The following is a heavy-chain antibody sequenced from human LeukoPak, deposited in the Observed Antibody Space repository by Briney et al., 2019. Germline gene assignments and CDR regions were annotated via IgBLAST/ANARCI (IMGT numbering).Heavy chain of an antibody. D-gene: IGHD6-13*01. CDR2: ISGSGGST. CDR1: GFTFSSYA. CDR3: AKDSRVRIAAATFPYGMDV. V-gene: IGHV3-23*01. J-gene: IGHJ6*02. Sequence: PGGSLRLSCAASGFTFSSYAMSWVRQAPGKGLKWVSAISGSGGSTYYADSVKGRFTISRDNSKNTLYLQMNSLRAEDTAVYYCAKDSRVRIAAATFPYGMDVWGQGTTVTVSS.